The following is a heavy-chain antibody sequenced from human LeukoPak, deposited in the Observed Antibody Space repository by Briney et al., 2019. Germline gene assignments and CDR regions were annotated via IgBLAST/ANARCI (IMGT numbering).Heavy chain of an antibody. J-gene: IGHJ4*02. Sequence: PSQTLSLTCTVSGGSISSGGYYWSWIRQPAGKGLEYIVRIYSTGSTNYNPSLRSRVTISVDTSKNHFSLKLSSVTAADTAVYYCARDQTYSGSGIYTYFDYWGQGILVTVST. D-gene: IGHD3-10*01. V-gene: IGHV4-61*02. CDR3: ARDQTYSGSGIYTYFDY. CDR2: IYSTGST. CDR1: GGSISSGGYY.